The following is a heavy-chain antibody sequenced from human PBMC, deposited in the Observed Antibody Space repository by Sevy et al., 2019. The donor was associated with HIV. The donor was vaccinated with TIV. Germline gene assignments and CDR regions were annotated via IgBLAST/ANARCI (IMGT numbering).Heavy chain of an antibody. V-gene: IGHV3-13*01. Sequence: GGSLRLSCAASGFTFSSYDMHWVRQATGKGLEWVSAIGTAGDTYYPGSVKGRFTVSRENARNSLYLQMNSLRAGDTAVYYCARNTGGAFDIWGQGQWSPSPQ. CDR1: GFTFSSYD. CDR2: IGTAGDT. CDR3: ARNTGGAFDI. D-gene: IGHD3-16*01. J-gene: IGHJ3*02.